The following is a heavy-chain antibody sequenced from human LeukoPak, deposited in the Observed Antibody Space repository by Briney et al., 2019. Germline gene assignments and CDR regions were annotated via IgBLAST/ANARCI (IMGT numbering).Heavy chain of an antibody. CDR2: ISSSSSYI. CDR3: ARDSRLGYGAIPPVDS. CDR1: GFTFSNYN. V-gene: IGHV3-21*01. Sequence: GGSLRLSCAASGFTFSNYNMNWVRQAPGKGLEWVSSISSSSSYIYYADSVKGRFTISRDNAKNSLYLQMHSLRAEDTGTYFCARDSRLGYGAIPPVDSWGQGTRVTVSS. J-gene: IGHJ4*02. D-gene: IGHD4-17*01.